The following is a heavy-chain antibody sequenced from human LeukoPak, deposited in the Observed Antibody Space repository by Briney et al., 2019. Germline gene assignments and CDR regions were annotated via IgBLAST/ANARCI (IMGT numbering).Heavy chain of an antibody. J-gene: IGHJ4*02. D-gene: IGHD2-15*01. CDR2: IYYNGCT. CDR3: ARHCSAGSCYSAVDC. V-gene: IGHV4-39*01. Sequence: SETLSLTCTVSGGSISSYYWDWIRQPPGKGLEWIGHIYYNGCTYYNPSLKSRVTISVDTSKNQFSLKLSSVTAADTAVYYCARHCSAGSCYSAVDCWGQGTLVTVSS. CDR1: GGSISSYY.